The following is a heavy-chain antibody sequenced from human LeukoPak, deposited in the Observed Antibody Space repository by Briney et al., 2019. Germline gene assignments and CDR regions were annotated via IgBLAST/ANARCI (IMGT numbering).Heavy chain of an antibody. CDR3: GWVDVVLVVAADKPGSGVYCDY. V-gene: IGHV1-2*02. J-gene: IGHJ4*02. CDR2: INISSGGA. CDR1: GYSFTGNY. Sequence: ASVTVSCTASGYSFTGNYMPWVRLAHGPGQGWMGWINISSGGANSAQKFQGRVTMTRATSITTASMELRRNRPEDTAGAECGWVDVVLVVAADKPGSGVYCDYWGQGTLVTVPS. D-gene: IGHD2-15*01.